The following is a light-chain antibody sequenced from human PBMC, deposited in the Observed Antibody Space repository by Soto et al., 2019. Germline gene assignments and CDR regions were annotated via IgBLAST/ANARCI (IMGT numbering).Light chain of an antibody. CDR1: QDISNH. CDR3: QQYQNYPVT. Sequence: DIQMTQSPSSLSASVGDRVTITCRASQDISNHLAWFQQKPGKAPKSLIYDASSLQSGVTSNFSGSASGTHFTLIISSLQPEDWATYYGQQYQNYPVTFGGGTKVEI. J-gene: IGKJ4*01. V-gene: IGKV1-16*02. CDR2: DAS.